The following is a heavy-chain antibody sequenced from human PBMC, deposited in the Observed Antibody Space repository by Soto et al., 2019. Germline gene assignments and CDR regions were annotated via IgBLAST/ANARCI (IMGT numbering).Heavy chain of an antibody. CDR3: AGENVAVPEYY. Sequence: EVHLVESGGDLVQPGGSLRLSCAASGFIFSNYWMSWVRKGPGKGLEWLANIKQDGSETYYVDSVKGRFTISRDNAKNSLYLQMNSLRADDAGIYYCAGENVAVPEYYWGRGTLVTVSS. CDR1: GFIFSNYW. CDR2: IKQDGSET. J-gene: IGHJ4*02. D-gene: IGHD6-19*01. V-gene: IGHV3-7*03.